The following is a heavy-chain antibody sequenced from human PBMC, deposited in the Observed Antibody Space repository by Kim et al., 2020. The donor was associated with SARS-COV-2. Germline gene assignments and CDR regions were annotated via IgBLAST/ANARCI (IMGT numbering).Heavy chain of an antibody. V-gene: IGHV3-30*04. CDR2: ISYDGSNK. CDR1: GFTFSSYA. Sequence: SLRLSCAASGFTFSSYAMHWVRQAPGKGLEWVAVISYDGSNKYYADSVKGRFTISRDNSKNTLYLQMNSLRAEDTAVYYCASPILLWFGDPAPFDYWGQGTLVTVSS. D-gene: IGHD3-10*01. CDR3: ASPILLWFGDPAPFDY. J-gene: IGHJ4*02.